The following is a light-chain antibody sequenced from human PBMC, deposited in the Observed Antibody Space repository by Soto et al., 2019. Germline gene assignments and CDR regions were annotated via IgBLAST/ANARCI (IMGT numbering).Light chain of an antibody. J-gene: IGKJ1*01. CDR2: GAS. V-gene: IGKV3-20*01. CDR3: QQYDSSWT. Sequence: EIVLTQSPGTLSLSPGERATLSCWASQSVSNRYFAWYQQKPGQAPRLLIYGASSRATGIPDRFSGSGSGTDFTLTISRLEPEDFAVYYCQQYDSSWTFGQGTKVEIK. CDR1: QSVSNRY.